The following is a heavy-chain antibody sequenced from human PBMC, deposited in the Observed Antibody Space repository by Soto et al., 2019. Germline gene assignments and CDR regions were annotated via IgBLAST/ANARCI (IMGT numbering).Heavy chain of an antibody. J-gene: IGHJ6*03. CDR3: ANMKGTTVTTRTGPITGYYYYMDV. CDR2: ISGSGGST. CDR1: GVNFISYA. V-gene: IGHV3-23*01. Sequence: GGSLRLSSAASGVNFISYAMSWVRQAPGKGLEWVSAISGSGGSTYYADSVKGRFTISRDNSKNTLYLQMNSLRAEDTAVYYCANMKGTTVTTRTGPITGYYYYMDVWGKGTTVTVSS. D-gene: IGHD4-17*01.